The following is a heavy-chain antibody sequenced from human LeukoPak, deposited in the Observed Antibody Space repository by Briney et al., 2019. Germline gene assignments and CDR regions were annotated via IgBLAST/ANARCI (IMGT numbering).Heavy chain of an antibody. J-gene: IGHJ6*02. CDR1: GGSFSGYY. CDR3: ARSNTGYSSGWYYYYYGMDV. D-gene: IGHD6-19*01. CDR2: INHSGST. V-gene: IGHV4-34*01. Sequence: SETLSLTCAVYGGSFSGYYWSWVRQPPGKGLEWIGEINHSGSTSYNPSLKSRVTISVDTSKNQFSLKLNSVTAADTAVYYCARSNTGYSSGWYYYYYGMDVWGQGTTVTVSS.